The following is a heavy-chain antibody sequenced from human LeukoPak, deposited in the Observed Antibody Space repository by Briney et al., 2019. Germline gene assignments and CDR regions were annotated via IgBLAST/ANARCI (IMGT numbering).Heavy chain of an antibody. J-gene: IGHJ4*02. Sequence: ASVKVSCKASGYTFTGYYMHWVRQAPGQGLEWMGWINPNTGGTNYAQKFQGRVTMIRDTSISTAYMELSRLRSDDTAVYYCARVEVLLWFGESQHYFDYWGQGTLVTVSS. D-gene: IGHD3-10*01. CDR3: ARVEVLLWFGESQHYFDY. V-gene: IGHV1-2*02. CDR1: GYTFTGYY. CDR2: INPNTGGT.